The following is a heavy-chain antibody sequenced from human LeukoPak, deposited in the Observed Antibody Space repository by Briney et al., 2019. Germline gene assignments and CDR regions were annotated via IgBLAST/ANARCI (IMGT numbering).Heavy chain of an antibody. Sequence: GGSLRLSCAASGFTVSSNYMSWVRQAPGKGLEWVSVIYSGGSTYYADSVKGRFTISRDNAKNSLYLQMNSLRAEDTAVYYCARDHWDYDSIYFDYWGQGTLVTVSS. V-gene: IGHV3-53*01. CDR3: ARDHWDYDSIYFDY. J-gene: IGHJ4*02. CDR1: GFTVSSNY. D-gene: IGHD3-22*01. CDR2: IYSGGST.